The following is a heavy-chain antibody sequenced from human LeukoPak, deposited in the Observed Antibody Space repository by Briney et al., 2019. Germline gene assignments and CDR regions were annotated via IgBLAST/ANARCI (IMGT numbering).Heavy chain of an antibody. J-gene: IGHJ2*01. CDR2: IKFDGSLA. CDR1: GLTFNTYW. CDR3: VTGHYNSRMYFDL. Sequence: GGSLRLSCGASGLTFNTYWIHWVRQAPGKGLVWVSQIKFDGSLASYADSVKGRFTISRDNTKNTLYLQMNSLGTEDTAVYYCVTGHYNSRMYFDLWGRGTLVIVSS. D-gene: IGHD2/OR15-2a*01. V-gene: IGHV3-74*01.